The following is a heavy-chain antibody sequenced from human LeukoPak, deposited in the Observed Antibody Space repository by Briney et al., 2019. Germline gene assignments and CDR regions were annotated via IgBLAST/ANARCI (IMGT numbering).Heavy chain of an antibody. V-gene: IGHV4-34*01. CDR2: INHSGST. CDR3: ARVHGRYHYMDV. J-gene: IGHJ6*03. Sequence: PSETLSLTCAVYGGSFSGDFWSWIRQSPGKGLEWIGEINHSGSTNYNPSLKSRVTISVDTSKNQFSLKLSSVTAADTAVYYCARVHGRYHYMDVWGKGTTVTVSS. CDR1: GGSFSGDF.